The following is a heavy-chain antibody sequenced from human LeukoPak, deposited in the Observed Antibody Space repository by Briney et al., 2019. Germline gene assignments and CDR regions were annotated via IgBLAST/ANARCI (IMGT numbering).Heavy chain of an antibody. CDR2: IYYSGST. D-gene: IGHD5-24*01. V-gene: IGHV4-39*01. CDR3: ARHGGGYSDWYFDY. Sequence: SETLSLTCTVSGGSISSSSYYWGWIRQPPGKGLEWIGSIYYSGSTYYNPSLKSRVTISVDTSKNQFSLKLSSVTAADTAVYYCARHGGGYSDWYFDYWGQGTLVTVSS. CDR1: GGSISSSSYY. J-gene: IGHJ4*02.